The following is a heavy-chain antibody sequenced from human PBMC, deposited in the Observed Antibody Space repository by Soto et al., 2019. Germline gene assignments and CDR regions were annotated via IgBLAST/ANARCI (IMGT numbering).Heavy chain of an antibody. CDR3: ARDSPPVDY. CDR1: GYTSSNYG. Sequence: QVQLVQSGAEVKKPGASVKVSCKASGYTSSNYGISWVRQAPGQGLEWMGWISAYNGNTKYAQKPQXRXTMXTDTSTSTAYMELRSLRSDDTAVYYCARDSPPVDYWGQGTLVTVSS. CDR2: ISAYNGNT. J-gene: IGHJ4*02. V-gene: IGHV1-18*01.